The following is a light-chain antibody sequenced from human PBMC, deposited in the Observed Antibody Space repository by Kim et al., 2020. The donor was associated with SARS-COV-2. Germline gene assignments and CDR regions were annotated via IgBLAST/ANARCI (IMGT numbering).Light chain of an antibody. V-gene: IGLV1-44*01. CDR2: SNN. Sequence: QSVLTQPPSASGTPGQRVTISCSGGSSNSGSNPVNWYQQLPGTAPKLLIYSNNQRPSGVPDRFSVSKSGTSASLAIRGLQSEDEADYYCAAWDDSLNAWVFGGGTQLTVL. CDR3: AAWDDSLNAWV. CDR1: SSNSGSNP. J-gene: IGLJ3*02.